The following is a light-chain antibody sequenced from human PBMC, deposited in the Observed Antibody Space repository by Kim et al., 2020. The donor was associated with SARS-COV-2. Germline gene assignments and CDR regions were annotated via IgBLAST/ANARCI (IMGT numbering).Light chain of an antibody. CDR2: NKN. CDR1: SRRKYY. CDR3: KSRDNCVDRLGV. Sequence: LGKTVRMTCQVDSRRKYYGARYQQKTGRATVLLIYNKNKRPSGIPDRFSASTSGNTASLTTTGAQAEGEADHYCKSRDNCVDRLGVFGGGTQLTVL. J-gene: IGLJ3*02. V-gene: IGLV3-19*01.